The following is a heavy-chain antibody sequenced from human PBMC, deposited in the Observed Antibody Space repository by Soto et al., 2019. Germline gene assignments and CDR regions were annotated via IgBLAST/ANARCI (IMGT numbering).Heavy chain of an antibody. CDR2: ISYDGSNK. Sequence: QVQLVESGGGVVQPGRSLRLSCAASGFTFSSYAMHWVRQAPGKGLEWVAVISYDGSNKYYADSVKGRFTISRDNSTXTLYLQMNSLRAEDTAVYYCARDLWQQPSGVAFDIWGQGTMVTVSS. CDR1: GFTFSSYA. CDR3: ARDLWQQPSGVAFDI. V-gene: IGHV3-30-3*01. D-gene: IGHD6-13*01. J-gene: IGHJ3*02.